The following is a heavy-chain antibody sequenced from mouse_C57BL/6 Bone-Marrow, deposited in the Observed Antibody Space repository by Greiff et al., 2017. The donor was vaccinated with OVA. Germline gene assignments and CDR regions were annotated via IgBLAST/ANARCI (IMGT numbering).Heavy chain of an antibody. D-gene: IGHD1-1*02. CDR2: ISYDGSN. CDR1: GYSITSGYY. V-gene: IGHV3-6*01. J-gene: IGHJ2*01. Sequence: EVQLVESGPGLVKPSQSLSLTCSVTGYSITSGYYWNWIRQFPGNKLEWMGYISYDGSNNYNPSLKNRISITRDTSKNQFFLKLNSVTTEDTATYYCARGGYGDYVDYWGQGTTLTVSS. CDR3: ARGGYGDYVDY.